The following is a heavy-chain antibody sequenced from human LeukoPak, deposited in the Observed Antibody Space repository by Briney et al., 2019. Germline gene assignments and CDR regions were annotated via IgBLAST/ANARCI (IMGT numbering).Heavy chain of an antibody. D-gene: IGHD3-22*01. J-gene: IGHJ4*02. V-gene: IGHV4-39*07. CDR1: GGSISSGGYY. Sequence: PSETLSLTCTVSGGSISSGGYYWSWIRQPPGTGLEWIGEINHSGSTNYNPSLKSRVTISVDTSKNQFSLKLSSVTAADTAVYYCARGPQPPITMIEDYWGQGTLVTVSS. CDR2: INHSGST. CDR3: ARGPQPPITMIEDY.